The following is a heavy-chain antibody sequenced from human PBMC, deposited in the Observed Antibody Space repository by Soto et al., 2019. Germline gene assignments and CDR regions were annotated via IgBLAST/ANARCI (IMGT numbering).Heavy chain of an antibody. CDR3: ARDTNSYSYGSGSPVRALDL. J-gene: IGHJ3*01. D-gene: IGHD3-10*01. CDR1: GFTFSSYA. Sequence: QVQLVESGGGVVQPGRSLRLSCAASGFTFSSYAMHWVRQAPGKGLEWVAVISYDGSNKYYADSVKGRFTISREISKNTPYMPMNSLRAEDTAVYYLARDTNSYSYGSGSPVRALDLCGQGTMVTVSS. CDR2: ISYDGSNK. V-gene: IGHV3-30-3*01.